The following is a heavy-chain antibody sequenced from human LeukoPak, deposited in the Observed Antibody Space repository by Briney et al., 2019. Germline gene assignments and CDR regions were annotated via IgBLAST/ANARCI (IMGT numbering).Heavy chain of an antibody. Sequence: GASVKVSCKASGYTFTSYAISWVRQAPGQGLEWMGGIIPIFGTANYAQKFQGRVTITADKSTSTAYMELSSLRSEDTAVYYCASTPPYSDGYMDVWGKGTTVTVSS. V-gene: IGHV1-69*06. CDR1: GYTFTSYA. D-gene: IGHD6-13*01. CDR2: IIPIFGTA. J-gene: IGHJ6*03. CDR3: ASTPPYSDGYMDV.